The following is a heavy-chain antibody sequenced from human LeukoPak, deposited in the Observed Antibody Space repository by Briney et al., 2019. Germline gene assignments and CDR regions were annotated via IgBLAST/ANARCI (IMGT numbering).Heavy chain of an antibody. CDR2: IRQDGSEK. V-gene: IGHV3-7*01. CDR1: GFTFTSHW. D-gene: IGHD6-19*01. CDR3: ARVASGWYMIDS. Sequence: PGGSLRLSCAASGFTFTSHWMYWVRRAPGKGLEWVANIRQDGSEKHYVDSVKGRFTISRDNAKKSLHLQMHSLRAEDTAIYYCARVASGWYMIDSWGQGTVVTVSS. J-gene: IGHJ4*02.